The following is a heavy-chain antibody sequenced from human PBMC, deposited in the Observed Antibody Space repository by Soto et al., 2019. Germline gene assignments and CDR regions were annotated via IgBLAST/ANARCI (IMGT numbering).Heavy chain of an antibody. CDR2: IYYSGST. V-gene: IGHV4-61*01. D-gene: IGHD5-18*01. CDR3: ARARRRIQQDYYSYGMDV. Sequence: QVQLQESGPGLVKPSETLSLTCTVSGGSVSSGSYYWSWIRQPPGKGLEWIGYIYYSGSTNYNPSLKSRVTTPVDTAKNQFSLKLSSVTAVDTAVYYCARARRRIQQDYYSYGMDVWGQGTTVTVSS. CDR1: GGSVSSGSYY. J-gene: IGHJ6*02.